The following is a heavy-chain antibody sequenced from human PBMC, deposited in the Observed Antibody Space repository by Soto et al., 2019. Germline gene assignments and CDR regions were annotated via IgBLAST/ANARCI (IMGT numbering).Heavy chain of an antibody. CDR3: ARVDYYGAGTYLLDY. J-gene: IGHJ4*02. CDR2: IADSETT. V-gene: IGHV4-59*01. CDR1: GASMGRYY. Sequence: PSETLSLTCTVSGASMGRYYWSWIRQSPGKGLEYIGYIADSETTNYSPSLRSRVTISLEASKSQFSLKLSSVTAADTAVYYCARVDYYGAGTYLLDYWGPGTLVTVSS. D-gene: IGHD3-10*01.